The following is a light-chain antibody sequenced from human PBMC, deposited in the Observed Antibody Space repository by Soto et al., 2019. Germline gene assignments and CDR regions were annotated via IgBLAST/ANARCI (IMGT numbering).Light chain of an antibody. CDR1: QGIANY. J-gene: IGKJ2*01. Sequence: DIQMTQSPSSLSASVGDRVTITCQASQGIANYLNWYQQKQGKAPKVLIYDASSLEKGVPSRFSGSGSGTDFTFNISSLQPEDIATYYCQQYDDLLPTFGQGTKLEIK. CDR2: DAS. V-gene: IGKV1-33*01. CDR3: QQYDDLLPT.